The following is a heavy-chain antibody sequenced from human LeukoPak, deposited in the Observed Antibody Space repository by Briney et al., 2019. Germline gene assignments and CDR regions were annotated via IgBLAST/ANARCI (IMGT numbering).Heavy chain of an antibody. D-gene: IGHD3-9*01. CDR2: INHGGRT. V-gene: IGHV4-34*01. J-gene: IGHJ4*02. CDR3: ARGAYYDILTGHSIAQPFDS. Sequence: PSETLSLTCAVYGGSFKGYYWSWIRQPPGKGLEWIGEINHGGRTHYNPSLKSRFSISVDTSKNQFSLRLSSVTVADTAVYYCARGAYYDILTGHSIAQPFDSWGQGTLVTVSS. CDR1: GGSFKGYY.